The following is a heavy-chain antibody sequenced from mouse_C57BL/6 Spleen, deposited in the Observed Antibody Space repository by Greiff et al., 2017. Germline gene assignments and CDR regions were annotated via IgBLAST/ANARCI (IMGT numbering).Heavy chain of an antibody. V-gene: IGHV5-4*01. CDR1: GFTFSSYA. CDR2: ISDGGSYT. J-gene: IGHJ2*01. Sequence: EVQRVESGGGLVKPGGSLKLSCAASGFTFSSYAMSWVRQIPEKRLEWVATISDGGSYTYYPDNVKGRFTISRDNAKNNLYLQMSHLKSEDTAMYYCASDGDGNYYFDYWGQGTTLTVSS. CDR3: ASDGDGNYYFDY. D-gene: IGHD2-1*01.